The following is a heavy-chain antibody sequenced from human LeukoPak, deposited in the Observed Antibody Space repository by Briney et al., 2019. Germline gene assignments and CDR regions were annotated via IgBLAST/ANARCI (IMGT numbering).Heavy chain of an antibody. CDR3: AREEGYFDY. CDR1: GFTFSSYG. V-gene: IGHV3-33*01. J-gene: IGHJ4*02. Sequence: GGSLRLSCAASGFTFSSYGMHWVRQAPGKGLEWVAVIWYVGSNKYYADSVKGRFTISTDNSKNTLYLQMNSLRAEDTAVYYCAREEGYFDYWGQGTLVTVSS. CDR2: IWYVGSNK.